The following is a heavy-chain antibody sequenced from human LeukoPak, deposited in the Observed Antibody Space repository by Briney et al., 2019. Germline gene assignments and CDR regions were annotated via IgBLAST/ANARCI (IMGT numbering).Heavy chain of an antibody. CDR2: FDPEDGET. D-gene: IGHD3-10*01. Sequence: ASVKVSCKASGYTLTELSMHWVRQAPGKGLEWMGGFDPEDGETIYAQKFQGRVTMTRDTSISTAYMELSRLRSDDTAVYYCARVRAGMVRGVITLPAYWYQGTLVTVSA. CDR1: GYTLTELS. J-gene: IGHJ4*02. V-gene: IGHV1-24*01. CDR3: ARVRAGMVRGVITLPAY.